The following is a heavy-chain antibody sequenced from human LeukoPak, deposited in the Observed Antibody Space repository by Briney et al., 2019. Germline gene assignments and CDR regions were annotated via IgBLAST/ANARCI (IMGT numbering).Heavy chain of an antibody. Sequence: PSETLSLTCTVSGGSISNSSYYWGWIRQPPGKGLEWIGRIYTSGSTNYNASLKSRVSMSVDTSRNQFSLKLSSVTAADTAVFYCARENSGSYREFDYWGQGTLVTVSS. J-gene: IGHJ4*02. CDR2: IYTSGST. D-gene: IGHD1-26*01. V-gene: IGHV4-39*07. CDR3: ARENSGSYREFDY. CDR1: GGSISNSSYY.